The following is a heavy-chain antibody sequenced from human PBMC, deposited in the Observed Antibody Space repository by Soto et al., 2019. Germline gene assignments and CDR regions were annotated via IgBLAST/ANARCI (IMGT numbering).Heavy chain of an antibody. CDR1: GGSISSGGHY. CDR3: ARGVVLDGYNYLFDY. Sequence: SETLSLTCTASGGSISSGGHYWSWIRQHPGKGLEWIGYIYYSGSTYYNPSLKSRVTISVDTSKNQFSLKLSSVTAADTAVYYCARGVVLDGYNYLFDYWGQGTRVTVSS. CDR2: IYYSGST. J-gene: IGHJ4*02. V-gene: IGHV4-31*03. D-gene: IGHD5-12*01.